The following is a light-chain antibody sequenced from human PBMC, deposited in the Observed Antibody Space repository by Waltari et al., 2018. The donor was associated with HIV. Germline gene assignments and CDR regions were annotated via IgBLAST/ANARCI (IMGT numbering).Light chain of an antibody. J-gene: IGKJ1*01. CDR3: QRLNSYPVA. CDR1: QDSSSY. V-gene: IGKV1-9*01. CDR2: AVS. Sequence: DIQLTQSPSFLSASIGDRVTITCRASQDSSSYLAWYQQKPGKAPKVLIYAVSTLQSGVPSRFSVSGSGTEVTLTITSLQAEELATYYCQRLNSYPVAFGQVTKVDIK.